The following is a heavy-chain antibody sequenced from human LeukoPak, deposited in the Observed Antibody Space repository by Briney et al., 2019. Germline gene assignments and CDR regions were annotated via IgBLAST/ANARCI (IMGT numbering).Heavy chain of an antibody. V-gene: IGHV1-46*01. CDR2: INPSGGRT. D-gene: IGHD6-19*01. CDR3: ARGWSGGWDERNYFDY. CDR1: GYTFTSYY. J-gene: IGHJ4*02. Sequence: ASVKVSCKASGYTFTSYYIHWVRQAPGQGLEWMGLINPSGGRTNYAQRFQGRVTMTRDMSTSTAYMELSSLRSEDTAVYYCARGWSGGWDERNYFDYWGQGTLVTVSS.